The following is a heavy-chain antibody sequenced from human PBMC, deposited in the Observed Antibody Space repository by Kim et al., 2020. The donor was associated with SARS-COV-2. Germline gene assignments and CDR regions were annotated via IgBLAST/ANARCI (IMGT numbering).Heavy chain of an antibody. CDR2: ISSSGSTT. CDR3: AAPGRSSTPGY. D-gene: IGHD2-15*01. V-gene: IGHV3-48*03. J-gene: IGHJ4*02. CDR1: GFTFSTYE. Sequence: GGSLRLSCAASGFTFSTYEMNWVRQAPGKGLEWVSYISSSGSTTYHADSVKGRFTISRDNAKNSLYLQMHSLRAEDTAVYYCAAPGRSSTPGYWGQGTLVTVSS.